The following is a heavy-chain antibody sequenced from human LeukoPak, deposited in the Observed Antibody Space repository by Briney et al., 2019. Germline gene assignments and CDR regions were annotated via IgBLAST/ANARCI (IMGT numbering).Heavy chain of an antibody. Sequence: PGGSLRLSCAAPGVTFSGYSVNWVRQAPGKGLEWVSAITATSRHIYYADSVKGRFTISRDNAKNSLYLQMNSLRAEDTAVYYCARDGHYDILTGYFQDWGQGTLVTVSS. J-gene: IGHJ1*01. D-gene: IGHD3-9*01. CDR2: ITATSRHI. CDR1: GVTFSGYS. CDR3: ARDGHYDILTGYFQD. V-gene: IGHV3-21*04.